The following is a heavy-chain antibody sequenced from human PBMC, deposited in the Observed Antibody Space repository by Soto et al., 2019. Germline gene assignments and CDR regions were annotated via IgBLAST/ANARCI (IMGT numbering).Heavy chain of an antibody. V-gene: IGHV1-18*01. CDR3: ARDMVRGDARYYYYYMDV. Sequence: ASVKVSCKASGYTFTSYGISWVRQAPGQGLEWMGWISAYNGNTNYAQKLQGRVTMTTDTSTSTAYMELRSLRSDDTAVYYCARDMVRGDARYYYYYMDVWGKGTTVTVSS. J-gene: IGHJ6*03. D-gene: IGHD3-10*01. CDR2: ISAYNGNT. CDR1: GYTFTSYG.